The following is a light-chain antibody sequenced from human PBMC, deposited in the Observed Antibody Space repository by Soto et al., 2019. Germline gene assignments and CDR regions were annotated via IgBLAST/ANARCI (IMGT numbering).Light chain of an antibody. CDR1: QSVSFW. Sequence: DIQMTQSPSTLSASVGDRVTITCRASQSVSFWLAWYQQKPGKAPNLLIYKASNLQSGVPSRFSGSGSGTEFTLTISSLQPDDFGTYYCQQYNTFPPSTFGQGTKLEIK. CDR2: KAS. V-gene: IGKV1-5*03. J-gene: IGKJ2*01. CDR3: QQYNTFPPST.